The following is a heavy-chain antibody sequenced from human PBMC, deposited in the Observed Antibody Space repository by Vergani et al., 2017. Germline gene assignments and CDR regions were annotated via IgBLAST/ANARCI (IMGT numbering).Heavy chain of an antibody. CDR2: IKSKTDGGTT. Sequence: EVQLVESGGGLVKPGGSLRRSCAAAGFTFSNAWMSWVRQAPGKGLEWVGRIKSKTDGGTTDYAAPVKGRFTISRDDSKNTLYLQMNSLKTEDTAVYYCTTVAGVVTRDYWGQGTLVTVSS. CDR1: GFTFSNAW. D-gene: IGHD4-23*01. CDR3: TTVAGVVTRDY. J-gene: IGHJ4*02. V-gene: IGHV3-15*01.